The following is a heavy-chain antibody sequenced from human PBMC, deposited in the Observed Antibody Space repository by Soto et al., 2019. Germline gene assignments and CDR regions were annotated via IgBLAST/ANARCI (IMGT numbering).Heavy chain of an antibody. CDR2: THYSGST. Sequence: QVQLQESGPGLVKPSETLSLTCTVSGGSVSSGSYYWSCIRQPPGKGPEWIGYTHYSGSTNYNPSLKSRVTISVATTNNQFSLKLSSVTAADTAVYYCASVTRTCISTSCYRYYYGMDVWGQGTTVTVSS. D-gene: IGHD2-2*02. CDR1: GGSVSSGSYY. V-gene: IGHV4-61*01. J-gene: IGHJ6*02. CDR3: ASVTRTCISTSCYRYYYGMDV.